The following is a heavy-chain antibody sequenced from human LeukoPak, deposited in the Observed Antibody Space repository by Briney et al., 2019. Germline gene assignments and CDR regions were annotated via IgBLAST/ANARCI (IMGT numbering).Heavy chain of an antibody. D-gene: IGHD1-1*01. Sequence: GASVKVSCEASGYTFTDSFIHWVRQAPGQGPEWMGRMNANSGVTMYAQTLQDRVTMTRDTSISKAYLELSRLTSDDTALYYCARDLASTSNWEFDYWGQGTLVTVSS. CDR2: MNANSGVT. V-gene: IGHV1-2*06. CDR1: GYTFTDSF. CDR3: ARDLASTSNWEFDY. J-gene: IGHJ4*02.